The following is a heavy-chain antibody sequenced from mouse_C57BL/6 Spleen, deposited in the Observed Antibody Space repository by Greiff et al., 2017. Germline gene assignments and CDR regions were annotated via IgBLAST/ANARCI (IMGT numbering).Heavy chain of an antibody. CDR3: ARGYCGNSPRAMDY. V-gene: IGHV1-80*01. J-gene: IGHJ4*01. D-gene: IGHD1-1*01. CDR1: GYAFSSYW. CDR2: IYPGDGDT. Sequence: QVQLQQSGAELVKPGASVKISCKASGYAFSSYWMNWVKQRPGKGLEWIGQIYPGDGDTNYNGKFKGKATLTVDKSSSTAYMQLSSLTSEDSAVYFCARGYCGNSPRAMDYWGQGTSVTVSS.